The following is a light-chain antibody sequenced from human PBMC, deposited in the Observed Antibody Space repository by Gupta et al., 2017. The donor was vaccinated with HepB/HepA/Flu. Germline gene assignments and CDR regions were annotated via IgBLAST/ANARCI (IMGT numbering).Light chain of an antibody. V-gene: IGKV3-15*01. J-gene: IGKJ4*01. CDR2: GAS. Sequence: EIVMTQSPATLSVSPGERATLSCRASQSVSSNLAWYQQKPGQAPRLLIYGASTRATGIPARFSGSGSGTEFTLTISSRQSEDFAVYYCQQYNNWLWLTFGGGTKVEIK. CDR3: QQYNNWLWLT. CDR1: QSVSSN.